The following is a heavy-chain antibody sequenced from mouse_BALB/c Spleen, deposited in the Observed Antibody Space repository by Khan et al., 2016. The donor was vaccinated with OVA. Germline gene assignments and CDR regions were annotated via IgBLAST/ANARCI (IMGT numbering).Heavy chain of an antibody. V-gene: IGHV5-17*02. CDR3: VREDYGHWYCDV. CDR1: GFTFSNFG. CDR2: ISSGSNTI. J-gene: IGHJ1*01. D-gene: IGHD1-1*02. Sequence: EVQRVESGGGLVQPGGSRKLSCAASGFTFSNFGMHWVRQAPEKGLEWVAYISSGSNTIHYADTVKGRFTISRDNPKNTLFLQLTSLRSEDTAMYYCVREDYGHWYCDVGGAGTTVTVSS.